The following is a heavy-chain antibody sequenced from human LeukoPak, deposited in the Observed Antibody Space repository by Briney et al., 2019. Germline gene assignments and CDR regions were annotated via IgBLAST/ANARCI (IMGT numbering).Heavy chain of an antibody. V-gene: IGHV3-7*01. CDR3: ARDLTALRFLEWLPLYGMDV. CDR2: IKQDGSEK. J-gene: IGHJ6*02. D-gene: IGHD3-3*01. Sequence: GGSLRLSCAASGFTFSSYWMSWVRQAPGKGLEWVANIKQDGSEKYYVDSVKGRFTISRDNAKNSLYLQMNSLRAEDTAVYYCARDLTALRFLEWLPLYGMDVWGQGTTVTVS. CDR1: GFTFSSYW.